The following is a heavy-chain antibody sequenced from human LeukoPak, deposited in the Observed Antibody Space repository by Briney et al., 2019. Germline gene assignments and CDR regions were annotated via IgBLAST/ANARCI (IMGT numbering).Heavy chain of an antibody. Sequence: LETLSLTCTVSGYSISSGYYWGWIRQPPGKGLEWIGSIYHSGSTYYNPSLKSRVTISVDTSKNQFSLKLSSVTAADTAVYYCARFGGSSWYLGQGTLVTVSS. CDR2: IYHSGST. D-gene: IGHD6-13*01. V-gene: IGHV4-38-2*02. CDR1: GYSISSGYY. J-gene: IGHJ4*02. CDR3: ARFGGSSWY.